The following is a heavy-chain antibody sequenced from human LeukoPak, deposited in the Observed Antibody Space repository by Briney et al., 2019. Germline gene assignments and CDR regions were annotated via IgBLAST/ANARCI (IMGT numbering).Heavy chain of an antibody. Sequence: GASVKVSCKASGYTFTSYGISWMRRAPGQGLEWMGWISTYSGHTDYAQKFQGRVTMTTDTPTSTAYMELRSLRSDDTAVYYCAGGGTDFDYWGQGTLVTVSS. CDR3: AGGGTDFDY. CDR2: ISTYSGHT. D-gene: IGHD3-16*01. V-gene: IGHV1-18*04. J-gene: IGHJ4*02. CDR1: GYTFTSYG.